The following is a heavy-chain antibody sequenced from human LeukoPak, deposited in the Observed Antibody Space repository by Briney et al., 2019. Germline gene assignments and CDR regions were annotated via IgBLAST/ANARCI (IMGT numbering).Heavy chain of an antibody. V-gene: IGHV3-23*01. CDR1: GFIFTNHA. CDR3: AKGLPSGTYPLDY. CDR2: ISGSGGST. D-gene: IGHD3-10*01. J-gene: IGHJ4*02. Sequence: GGSLRLSCADSGFIFTNHAMNWVRQAPGKGLEWVSGISGSGGSTYYAGSVKGRFTISRDNSKNTLYMQMNSLRAEETAVYYCAKGLPSGTYPLDYWGQGTLVTVSS.